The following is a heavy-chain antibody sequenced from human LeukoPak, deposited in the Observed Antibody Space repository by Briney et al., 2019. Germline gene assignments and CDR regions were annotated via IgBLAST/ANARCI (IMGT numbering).Heavy chain of an antibody. D-gene: IGHD5-12*01. CDR2: ISQDGSET. V-gene: IGHV3-7*01. Sequence: GGSLRLSCAASGFTFRNYWMSWVRQAPGKGLEWVANISQDGSETYYVDSVKGRFTISGDNTKNSLYLQMNSLRAEDTALYYCVRDAGYSGYMINDMWGQGTMVTVSS. CDR3: VRDAGYSGYMINDM. J-gene: IGHJ3*02. CDR1: GFTFRNYW.